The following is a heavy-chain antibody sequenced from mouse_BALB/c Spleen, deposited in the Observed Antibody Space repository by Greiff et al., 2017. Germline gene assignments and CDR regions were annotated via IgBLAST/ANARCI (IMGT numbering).Heavy chain of an antibody. CDR2: IYPGDGDT. V-gene: IGHV1-82*01. CDR3: ARDTTATGYYAMDY. CDR1: GYAFSSSW. J-gene: IGHJ4*01. D-gene: IGHD1-2*01. Sequence: VQRVESGPELVKPGASVKISCKASGYAFSSSWMNWVKQRPGQGLEWIGRIYPGDGDTNYNGKFKGKATLTADKSSSTAYMQLSSLTSVDSAVYFCARDTTATGYYAMDYWGQGTSVTVSS.